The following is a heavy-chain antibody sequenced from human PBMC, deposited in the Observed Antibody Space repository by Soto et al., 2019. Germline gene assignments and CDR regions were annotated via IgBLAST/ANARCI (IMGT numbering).Heavy chain of an antibody. CDR2: IDPSDSYT. Sequence: GESLKISCKGSGYSFTSYWISWVRQMPGKGLEWMGRIDPSDSYTNYSPSFQGHVTISADKSISTAYQQWSSLKASDTAMYYCARQGSRGGYYYYGMDVWGQGTTVTVSS. CDR1: GYSFTSYW. CDR3: ARQGSRGGYYYYGMDV. J-gene: IGHJ6*02. D-gene: IGHD1-26*01. V-gene: IGHV5-10-1*01.